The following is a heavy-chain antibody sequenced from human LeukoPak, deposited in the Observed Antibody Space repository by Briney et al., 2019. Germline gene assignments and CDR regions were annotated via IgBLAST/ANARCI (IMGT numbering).Heavy chain of an antibody. CDR3: ASQQLTPEDFDY. CDR2: IYYSGST. CDR1: GGSISSSSYY. Sequence: PSETLSLTCTVSGGSISSSSYYWGWIRQPAGKGLEWIGSIYYSGSTYYNPSLKSRVTISVDTSKNQFSLKLSSVTAADTAVYYCASQQLTPEDFDYWGQGTLVTVSS. J-gene: IGHJ4*02. D-gene: IGHD1-14*01. V-gene: IGHV4-39*01.